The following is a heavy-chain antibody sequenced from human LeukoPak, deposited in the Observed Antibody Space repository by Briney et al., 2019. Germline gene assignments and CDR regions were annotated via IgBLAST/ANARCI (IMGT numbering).Heavy chain of an antibody. CDR3: ARTCSSSSCYMVH. J-gene: IGHJ4*02. CDR1: GGTFSSYA. D-gene: IGHD2-2*02. CDR2: IIPIFGTA. Sequence: SVKVSCKASGGTFSSYAISWVRQAPGQGLEWMGGIIPIFGTANYAQKFQGRVTLTTDTSTSTAYMELRSLRSDDTALYYCARTCSSSSCYMVHWGQGTLVTFSS. V-gene: IGHV1-69*05.